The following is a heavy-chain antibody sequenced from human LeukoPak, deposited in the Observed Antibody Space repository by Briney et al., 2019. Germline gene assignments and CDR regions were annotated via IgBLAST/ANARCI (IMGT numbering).Heavy chain of an antibody. CDR3: AKDISGYYSFDY. CDR1: GFTFSSYA. V-gene: IGHV3-30*04. D-gene: IGHD3-22*01. CDR2: IWYDGSNK. Sequence: GRSLRLSCGASGFTFSSYAMHWVRQAPGKGLEWVAVIWYDGSNKYYADSVKGRFTISRDNSKNTLYLQMNSLRAEDTALYYCAKDISGYYSFDYWGQGNLVTVSS. J-gene: IGHJ4*02.